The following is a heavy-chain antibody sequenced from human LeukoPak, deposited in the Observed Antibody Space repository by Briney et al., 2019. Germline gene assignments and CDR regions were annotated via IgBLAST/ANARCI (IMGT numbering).Heavy chain of an antibody. D-gene: IGHD3-3*01. CDR2: ISGGGGSI. Sequence: GGSLRLSCAASGFTFSSYAMSWVRQAPGKGLEWVSAISGGGGSIYYADSVKGRFTISRDKSKNTLYLQMNSLRAEDTALYYCAKDFWSGYYSGYFDYWGQGTLVTVSS. J-gene: IGHJ4*02. CDR3: AKDFWSGYYSGYFDY. V-gene: IGHV3-23*01. CDR1: GFTFSSYA.